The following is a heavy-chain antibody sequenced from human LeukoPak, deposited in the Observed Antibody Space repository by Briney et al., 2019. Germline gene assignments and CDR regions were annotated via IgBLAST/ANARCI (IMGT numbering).Heavy chain of an antibody. J-gene: IGHJ3*02. V-gene: IGHV1-46*01. D-gene: IGHD3-22*01. CDR1: GYTFTSYY. CDR2: INPSGGST. CDR3: ARDRSQGSDSSGYYPDALNI. Sequence: ASVKVSCKASGYTFTSYYMYWVRQAPGQGLEWMGIINPSGGSTSYAQKFQGRVTMTRDMSTSTVYMELSSLRAEDTAVYYCARDRSQGSDSSGYYPDALNIWGQGTMVTVSS.